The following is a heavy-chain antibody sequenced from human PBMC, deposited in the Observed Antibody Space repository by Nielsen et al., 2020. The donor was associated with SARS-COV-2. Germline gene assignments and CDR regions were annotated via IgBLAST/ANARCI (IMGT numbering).Heavy chain of an antibody. J-gene: IGHJ3*02. CDR3: AKVLRYAHQYDI. Sequence: GGSLRLSCAASGFTFSSYSINWVRQALGKGLEWVSSISGGSSYIYYADSVKGRFAISRDNAEKTLYLQMNSLRAEDTAVYYCAKVLRYAHQYDIWGQGTMVTVSS. D-gene: IGHD3-16*01. CDR1: GFTFSSYS. CDR2: ISGGSSYI. V-gene: IGHV3-21*04.